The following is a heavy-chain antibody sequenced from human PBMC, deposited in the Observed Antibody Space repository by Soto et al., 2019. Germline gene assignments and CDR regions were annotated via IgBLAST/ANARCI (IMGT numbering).Heavy chain of an antibody. J-gene: IGHJ4*02. Sequence: SESLSLTCTVSCASINSGDYYWSWIRQPPGKGLEWIGLFYYCGRTSYNPSLMSRVPISVDTSKYQFSLKLSSVTAADTAVYYCARQSELSYSSIWYYFDYWGQGTLVTVSS. CDR1: CASINSGDYY. CDR2: FYYCGRT. D-gene: IGHD6-13*01. CDR3: ARQSELSYSSIWYYFDY. V-gene: IGHV4-30-4*01.